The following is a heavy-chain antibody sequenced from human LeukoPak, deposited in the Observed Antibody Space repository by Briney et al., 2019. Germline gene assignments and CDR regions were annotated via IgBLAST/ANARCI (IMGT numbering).Heavy chain of an antibody. J-gene: IGHJ6*04. Sequence: GRSLRLSCAASGFTFSSYGMHGVRQAPGKGLEWVAVISYDGSNKYYADSVKGRFTISGDNSKNTLYLQMNSLRAEDTAVYYCAKDKRPPALPRNYYGMDVWGKGTTVTVSS. D-gene: IGHD2-15*01. CDR1: GFTFSSYG. CDR3: AKDKRPPALPRNYYGMDV. V-gene: IGHV3-30*18. CDR2: ISYDGSNK.